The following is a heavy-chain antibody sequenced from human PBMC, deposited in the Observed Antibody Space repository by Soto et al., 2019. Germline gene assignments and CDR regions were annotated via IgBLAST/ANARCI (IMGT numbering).Heavy chain of an antibody. CDR3: ARMDAGTPVDNWFDP. J-gene: IGHJ5*02. D-gene: IGHD6-13*01. Sequence: QVQLVQSGAEVKKPGASVKVSCKASGYTFTSYGITWTRQAPGQSLEWMGWISAYNGNTNYAQKLQGRVTMTTDTSTSTAYMEGRGLSSDDTAVYYCARMDAGTPVDNWFDPWGQGTLVTVSS. CDR2: ISAYNGNT. CDR1: GYTFTSYG. V-gene: IGHV1-18*01.